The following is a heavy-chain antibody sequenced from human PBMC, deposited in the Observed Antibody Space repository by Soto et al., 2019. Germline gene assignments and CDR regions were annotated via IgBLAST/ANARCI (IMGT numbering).Heavy chain of an antibody. CDR3: AKETTSSGWYVPFDY. CDR2: INQDGSEK. CDR1: GFSFKTFW. V-gene: IGHV3-7*05. J-gene: IGHJ4*02. Sequence: GGSLRLSCETSGFSFKTFWLNWVRQAPGRGLEWVANINQDGSEKNYVDSVKGRFTISRDNAQSSLYLQMNSLRADDTAVYYCAKETTSSGWYVPFDYWGQGTLVTVS. D-gene: IGHD6-19*01.